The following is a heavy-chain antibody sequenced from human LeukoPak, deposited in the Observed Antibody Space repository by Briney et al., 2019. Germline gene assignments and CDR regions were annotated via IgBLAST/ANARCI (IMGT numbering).Heavy chain of an antibody. J-gene: IGHJ6*04. Sequence: GGSLRLSCAASGFTFDDYGMTWVRQAPGKGLEWVSFISSSSSYMYYAGSVKGRFTMSRDNAKNSLYLQMNSLRVEDTAVYYCAELGITMIGGVWGKGTTVTISS. CDR1: GFTFDDYG. D-gene: IGHD3-10*02. CDR3: AELGITMIGGV. CDR2: ISSSSSYM. V-gene: IGHV3-21*01.